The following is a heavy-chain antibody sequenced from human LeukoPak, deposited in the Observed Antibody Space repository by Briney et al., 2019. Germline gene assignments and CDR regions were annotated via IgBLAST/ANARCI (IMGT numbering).Heavy chain of an antibody. D-gene: IGHD1-26*01. CDR1: VDSFSGYY. CDR3: ARQKECSGTSCFRGFRY. V-gene: IGHV4-34*01. J-gene: IGHJ4*02. CDR2: VEHRGNI. Sequence: SETPSLTCAVYVDSFSGYYWSWIRQAPGQGLEWIGEVEHRGNINHNPSHTSLKSRVTMSVDTSKNQFSLKLMSMTATDSAVYYCARQKECSGTSCFRGFRYWGQGTLVTVSS.